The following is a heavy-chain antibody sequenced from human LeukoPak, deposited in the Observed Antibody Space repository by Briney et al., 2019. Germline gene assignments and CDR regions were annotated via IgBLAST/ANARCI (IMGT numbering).Heavy chain of an antibody. CDR3: AKTLGSRSDSTGYATFDY. J-gene: IGHJ4*02. Sequence: GGSLRLSCVVSGFTFNTYAMNWVRQAPGKGLEWVSFITGSGDSTYYADSVKGRFTISRDNSKNSLYLQMNSLRAEDTAIYNCAKTLGSRSDSTGYATFDYWGQGTLVTVSS. CDR1: GFTFNTYA. CDR2: ITGSGDST. V-gene: IGHV3-23*01. D-gene: IGHD3-22*01.